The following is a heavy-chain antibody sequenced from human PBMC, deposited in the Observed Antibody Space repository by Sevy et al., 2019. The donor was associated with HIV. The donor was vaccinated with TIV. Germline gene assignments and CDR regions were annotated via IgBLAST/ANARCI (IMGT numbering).Heavy chain of an antibody. CDR3: ARDHPSTAAFDY. D-gene: IGHD2-21*02. CDR2: IKQDGSEN. J-gene: IGHJ4*01. V-gene: IGHV3-7*03. Sequence: GGSLSLSCAASGFTFSNFWMSWVRQAPGKGLEFVANIKQDGSENFYADSVKGRFTISRDNAKNSLFLQMNNLRVEETAVYYCARDHPSTAAFDYWGQGTLVTVSS. CDR1: GFTFSNFW.